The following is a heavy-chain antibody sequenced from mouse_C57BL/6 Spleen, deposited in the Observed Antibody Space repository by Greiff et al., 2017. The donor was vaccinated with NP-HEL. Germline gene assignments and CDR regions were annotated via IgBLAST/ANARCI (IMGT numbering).Heavy chain of an antibody. CDR2: ISYDGSN. Sequence: DVKLVESGPGLVKPSQSLSLTCSVTGYSITSGYYWNWIRQFPGNKLEWMGYISYDGSNNYNPSLKNRISITRDTSKNQSFLKLNSVTTEDTATYYCAYYYGSGGFAYWGQGTLVTVSA. V-gene: IGHV3-6*01. CDR3: AYYYGSGGFAY. J-gene: IGHJ3*01. CDR1: GYSITSGYY. D-gene: IGHD1-1*01.